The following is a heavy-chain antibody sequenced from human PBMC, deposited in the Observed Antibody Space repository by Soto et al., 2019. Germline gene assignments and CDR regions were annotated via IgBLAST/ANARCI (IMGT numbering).Heavy chain of an antibody. CDR1: ESTLSNVW. CDR3: TTDPIRDY. CDR2: VKREIDGATT. J-gene: IGHJ4*02. V-gene: IGHV3-15*01. Sequence: GGSLRLSCAPSESTLSNVWMSWVRQAPGKGLEWVGCVKREIDGATTDYAAPVTGRFTISRDDAKNTVYLQMNSLRTEDTAVYYCTTDPIRDYWGLGTLVTVSS. D-gene: IGHD2-21*01.